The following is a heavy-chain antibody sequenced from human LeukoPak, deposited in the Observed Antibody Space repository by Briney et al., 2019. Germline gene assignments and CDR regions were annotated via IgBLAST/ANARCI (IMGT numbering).Heavy chain of an antibody. J-gene: IGHJ6*02. Sequence: SETLSLTCAVYGGSFSGYYWSCIRQPPGKGLEWIGEINHRESTTYNPSLKSRVTISADTSRNQFSLNLSSVTAADTAVYYCARGIAAAGTTCYYYGMDVWGQGTTVTVSS. CDR3: ARGIAAAGTTCYYYGMDV. CDR2: INHREST. V-gene: IGHV4-34*01. D-gene: IGHD6-13*01. CDR1: GGSFSGYY.